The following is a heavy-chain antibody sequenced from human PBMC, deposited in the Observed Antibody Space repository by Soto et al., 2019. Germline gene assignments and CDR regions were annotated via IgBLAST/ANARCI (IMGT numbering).Heavy chain of an antibody. CDR2: INAGNGNT. J-gene: IGHJ6*01. V-gene: IGHV1-3*01. D-gene: IGHD3-3*01. Sequence: ASVKVSCKASGYTFTSYAMHWVRQAPGQRLEWMGWINAGNGNTKYSQKFQGRVTITRDTSASTAYMELSSLRSEDTAVYYCAGPRYYDFWSGYTPRYYGIQGWGQGPMLNVSS. CDR1: GYTFTSYA. CDR3: AGPRYYDFWSGYTPRYYGIQG.